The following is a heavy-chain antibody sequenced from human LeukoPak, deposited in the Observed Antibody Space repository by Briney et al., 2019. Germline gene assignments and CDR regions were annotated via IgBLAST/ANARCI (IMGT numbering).Heavy chain of an antibody. CDR1: GGSISNYY. CDR2: IFHSGST. J-gene: IGHJ4*02. D-gene: IGHD3-10*01. Sequence: PSETLSLTCTVSGGSISNYYWTWLRQPPGKGLEWIGYIFHSGSTKYNPSLQSRVTISVDTSKNRFSLKLSSVTAADTPVYYCARHSPTYYDFDHWGQGTLVTVSS. V-gene: IGHV4-59*08. CDR3: ARHSPTYYDFDH.